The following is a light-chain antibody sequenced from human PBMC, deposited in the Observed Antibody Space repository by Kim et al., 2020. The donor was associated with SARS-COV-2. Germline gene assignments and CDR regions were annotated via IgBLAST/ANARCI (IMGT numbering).Light chain of an antibody. CDR2: GAS. Sequence: LSVSAGERATLSCRASQSVSSSYLAWYQQKPGQAPRLLIYGASSRATGIPDRFSGSGSGTDFTLTISRLEPEDFAVYYCQQYPGTFGQGTKVDI. V-gene: IGKV3-20*01. J-gene: IGKJ1*01. CDR3: QQYPGT. CDR1: QSVSSSY.